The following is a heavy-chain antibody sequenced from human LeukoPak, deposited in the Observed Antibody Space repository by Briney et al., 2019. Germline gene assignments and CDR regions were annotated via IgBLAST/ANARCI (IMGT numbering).Heavy chain of an antibody. CDR2: ISYEGSNK. Sequence: PGGSLILSCAASEFNFNSYAMHWVRQAPGKGLEWVAVISYEGSNKYYADSVKGRFTVSRDSSKNTLYLLLNTLRSEDTAVYYCARASSVTTGGFYYYGMDVWGQGTTVTVSS. CDR1: EFNFNSYA. CDR3: ARASSVTTGGFYYYGMDV. D-gene: IGHD4-17*01. V-gene: IGHV3-30-3*01. J-gene: IGHJ6*02.